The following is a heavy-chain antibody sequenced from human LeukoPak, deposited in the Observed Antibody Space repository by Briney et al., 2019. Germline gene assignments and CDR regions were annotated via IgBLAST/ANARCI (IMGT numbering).Heavy chain of an antibody. J-gene: IGHJ4*02. V-gene: IGHV3-48*04. CDR3: ARVFPYPDY. Sequence: GGSLRLSCAASGFTFSNSWMTWVRQAPGKGLEWVSYISSSSSTIYYADSVKGRFTISRDNAKNSLYLQMNSLRAEDTAVYYCARVFPYPDYWGQGTLVTVSS. CDR1: GFTFSNSW. CDR2: ISSSSSTI.